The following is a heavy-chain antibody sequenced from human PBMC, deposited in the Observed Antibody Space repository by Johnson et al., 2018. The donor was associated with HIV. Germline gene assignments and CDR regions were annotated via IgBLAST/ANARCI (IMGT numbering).Heavy chain of an antibody. Sequence: QVQLVESGGGVVQPGRSPRLSCAASGFTFSSYAMHWVRQAPGKGLEWVAVISYDGSNKYYADSVKGRFTISSDNSQNTLYLQMNSLRAEDTAVYYCARSTGPYSTYYYDSPDPDAFDIWGQGTMVTVSS. J-gene: IGHJ3*02. V-gene: IGHV3-30-3*01. CDR3: ARSTGPYSTYYYDSPDPDAFDI. D-gene: IGHD3-22*01. CDR1: GFTFSSYA. CDR2: ISYDGSNK.